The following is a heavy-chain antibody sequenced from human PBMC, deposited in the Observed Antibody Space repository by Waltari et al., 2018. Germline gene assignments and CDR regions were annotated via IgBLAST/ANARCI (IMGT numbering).Heavy chain of an antibody. Sequence: VQLVQSGTEVRKSGESLKISCTSSGYSFSNYWIGWVRQMPGKGLEWMGIINPGGSDTRYSPSFQGQVTISADKSIGTAYLQWSSLKASDTAMYFCARQGFGDSSGYYSPFDYWGQGTLVTVSS. D-gene: IGHD3-22*01. J-gene: IGHJ4*02. CDR3: ARQGFGDSSGYYSPFDY. CDR1: GYSFSNYW. CDR2: INPGGSDT. V-gene: IGHV5-51*01.